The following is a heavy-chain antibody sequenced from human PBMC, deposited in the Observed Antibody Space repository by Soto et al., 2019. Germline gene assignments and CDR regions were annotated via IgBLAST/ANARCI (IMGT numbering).Heavy chain of an antibody. D-gene: IGHD2-21*02. CDR3: ASAYCGGDCSNYYYGMDV. Sequence: QVQLVQSGAEEKKPGASVKVSCKASGCTFTSYAMHWVRQAPGQRLEWMGWINAGNGNTKYSQKFQGRVTITRDTSASTAYMELSSLRSEDTAVYYCASAYCGGDCSNYYYGMDVWGQGTTVTVSS. CDR1: GCTFTSYA. J-gene: IGHJ6*02. CDR2: INAGNGNT. V-gene: IGHV1-3*05.